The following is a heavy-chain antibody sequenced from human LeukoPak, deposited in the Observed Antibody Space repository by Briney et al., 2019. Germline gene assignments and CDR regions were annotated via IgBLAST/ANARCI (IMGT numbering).Heavy chain of an antibody. CDR3: TRDRGSSTLGDY. V-gene: IGHV3-49*04. D-gene: IGHD7-27*01. J-gene: IGHJ4*02. Sequence: GGSLRLSCTVSGFTFGDYAINWVRQAPGKGVEWVGFIRSKAFGETAEYAASVKGRFNTSRDDSKSIAYLQMSSLKTEDTAVYYCTRDRGSSTLGDYWGQGTLVTVSS. CDR2: IRSKAFGETA. CDR1: GFTFGDYA.